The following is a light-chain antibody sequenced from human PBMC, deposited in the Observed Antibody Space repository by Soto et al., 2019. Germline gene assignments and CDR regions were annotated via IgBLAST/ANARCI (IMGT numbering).Light chain of an antibody. Sequence: DVVMTQSPLSLPVTLGQPASISCRSSESLAYSDGNTYLNWFQQRPGQSPRRLIYHVSKRDSGVPDRFSGSGSGTELTLKISRVAAEDVGVYYCMQGTPWHPRFGAGNKVEIK. CDR1: ESLAYSDGNTY. J-gene: IGKJ4*01. CDR2: HVS. V-gene: IGKV2-30*01. CDR3: MQGTPWHPR.